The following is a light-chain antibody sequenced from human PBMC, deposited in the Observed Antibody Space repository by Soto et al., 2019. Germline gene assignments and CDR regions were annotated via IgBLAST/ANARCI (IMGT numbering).Light chain of an antibody. CDR3: LQYNIYPRT. CDR1: QDIRND. Sequence: DIQMTQSPSSLSASVGDRVTITCRASQDIRNDLGWFQLKPGRAPKRLIYAASSLQSGVPSRFSGSGSGTEFTLTISSLQPEDFATYYCLQYNIYPRTFGQGTKVEIK. V-gene: IGKV1-17*01. CDR2: AAS. J-gene: IGKJ1*01.